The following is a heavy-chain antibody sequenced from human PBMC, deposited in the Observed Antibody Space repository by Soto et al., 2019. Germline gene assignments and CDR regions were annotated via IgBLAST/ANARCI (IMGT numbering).Heavy chain of an antibody. CDR3: IKEISPGGVDH. J-gene: IGHJ4*02. CDR1: GFTSDDYA. Sequence: EVQLVESGGGLVQPGRSLRLSCAASGFTSDDYAMHWVRQAPGKGLEWVSGIYWNSNRIDYADSVKGRFIISRDNAKNSLYLQMNSLRVEDTALYYCIKEISPGGVDHWGQGTLVSVSS. D-gene: IGHD3-16*01. CDR2: IYWNSNRI. V-gene: IGHV3-9*02.